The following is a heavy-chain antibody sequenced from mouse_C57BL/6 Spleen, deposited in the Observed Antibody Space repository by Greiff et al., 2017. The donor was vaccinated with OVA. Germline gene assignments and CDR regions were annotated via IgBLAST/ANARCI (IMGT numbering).Heavy chain of an antibody. J-gene: IGHJ4*01. CDR3: ARDPYSNYPYYAMDY. CDR2: IDPNSGGT. CDR1: GYTFTSYW. D-gene: IGHD2-5*01. V-gene: IGHV1-72*01. Sequence: QVQLKQPGAELVKPGASVKLSCKASGYTFTSYWMHWVKQRPGRGLEWIGRIDPNSGGTKYNEKFKSKATLTVDKPSSTAYMQLSSLTSEDSAVYYCARDPYSNYPYYAMDYWGQGTSVTVSS.